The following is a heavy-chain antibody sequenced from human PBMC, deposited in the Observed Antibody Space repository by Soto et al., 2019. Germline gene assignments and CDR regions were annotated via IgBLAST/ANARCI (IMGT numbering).Heavy chain of an antibody. J-gene: IGHJ6*02. CDR3: ARDKRITIFGVVIEGDPTDDYGMDV. D-gene: IGHD3-3*01. V-gene: IGHV4-30-2*01. Sequence: SMTQSVPRGVAYGSSVDVGCSRSMVRQPPGKGLEWIGYIYHSGSTYYNPSLKSRVTISVDRSKNQFSLKLSSVTAADTAVYYCARDKRITIFGVVIEGDPTDDYGMDVWRQGTTVTVSS. CDR1: YGSSVDVGCS. CDR2: IYHSGST.